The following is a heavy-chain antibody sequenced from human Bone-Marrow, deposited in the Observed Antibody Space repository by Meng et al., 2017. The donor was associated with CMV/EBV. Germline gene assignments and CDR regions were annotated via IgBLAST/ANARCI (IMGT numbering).Heavy chain of an antibody. Sequence: GESLKISCAASGFTVKNNFMRWVRQAPGKGLEWVSIIYSGGSTYYADSVKGRFTISRDNSKNTLYLQMNSLRAEDTAVYYCAKNFLPGGNFPRGDALHIWGQGTMVTVSS. CDR3: AKNFLPGGNFPRGDALHI. D-gene: IGHD1-26*01. J-gene: IGHJ3*02. CDR1: GFTVKNNF. CDR2: IYSGGST. V-gene: IGHV3-53*01.